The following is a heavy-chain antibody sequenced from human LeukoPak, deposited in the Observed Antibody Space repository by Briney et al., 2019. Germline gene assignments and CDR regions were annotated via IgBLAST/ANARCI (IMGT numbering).Heavy chain of an antibody. CDR3: ASVPDYDILTGYSPYYFDY. CDR2: IYHSGST. J-gene: IGHJ4*02. Sequence: SGTLSLTCAVSGGSIRSSNWWSWVRQPPGKGLEWIGEIYHSGSTNYNPSLKSRVTISVDKSKNQFSLKLSSVTAADTAVYYCASVPDYDILTGYSPYYFDYWGQGTLVTVSS. V-gene: IGHV4-4*02. CDR1: GGSIRSSNW. D-gene: IGHD3-9*01.